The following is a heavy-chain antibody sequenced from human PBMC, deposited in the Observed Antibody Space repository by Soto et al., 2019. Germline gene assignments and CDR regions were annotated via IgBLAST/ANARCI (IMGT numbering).Heavy chain of an antibody. CDR3: AREVGGHCSSTSCSLGYWFDP. D-gene: IGHD2-2*01. CDR1: GYTFTSYG. J-gene: IGHJ5*02. CDR2: ISAYNGNT. Sequence: ASVKVSCKASGYTFTSYGISWVRQAPGQGLEWMGWISAYNGNTNYAQKLQGRVTMTTDTSTSTAYMELRSLRSDDTAVYYCAREVGGHCSSTSCSLGYWFDPWGQGTLVTVSS. V-gene: IGHV1-18*01.